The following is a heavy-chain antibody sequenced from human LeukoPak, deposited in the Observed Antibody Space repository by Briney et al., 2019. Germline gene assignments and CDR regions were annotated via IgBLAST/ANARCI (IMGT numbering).Heavy chain of an antibody. CDR2: ISAYNGNT. CDR3: ARDGYFDY. Sequence: ATVKVSCKASDYIFSTYGIRWARQAPGQGLGWMGWISAYNGNTNYAQKFQGRVTMTTDTSTSTAYMELRNLRSDDTAVYYCARDGYFDYWGQGTLVTVSS. V-gene: IGHV1-18*01. J-gene: IGHJ4*02. CDR1: DYIFSTYG.